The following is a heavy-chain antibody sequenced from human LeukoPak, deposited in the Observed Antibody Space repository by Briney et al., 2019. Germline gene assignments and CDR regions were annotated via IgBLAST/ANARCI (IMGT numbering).Heavy chain of an antibody. D-gene: IGHD6-19*01. Sequence: ASVKDSCKASGYTFTSYGISWVRPGPGQGREWMGWSSAYNGNTNYAQKLQGRVTMTTDTSTSTAYMELRSLRSEDTAVYYCARGISGWYLVPPDYWGQGTLVTVSS. J-gene: IGHJ4*02. V-gene: IGHV1-18*04. CDR3: ARGISGWYLVPPDY. CDR2: SSAYNGNT. CDR1: GYTFTSYG.